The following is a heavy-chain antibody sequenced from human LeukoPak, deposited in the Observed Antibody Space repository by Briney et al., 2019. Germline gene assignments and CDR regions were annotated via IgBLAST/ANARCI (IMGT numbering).Heavy chain of an antibody. D-gene: IGHD6-13*01. V-gene: IGHV3-48*03. J-gene: IGHJ4*02. CDR1: GFTFSSYE. CDR2: ISSSGSTI. CDR3: ARAGIAAAGTDY. Sequence: GGSLRLSCAASGFTFSSYEMNWVGEAPGKGLEWVSYISSSGSTIYYADSVKGRFTISRDNAKNSLYLQMNSLRAEDTAVYYCARAGIAAAGTDYWGQGTLVTVSS.